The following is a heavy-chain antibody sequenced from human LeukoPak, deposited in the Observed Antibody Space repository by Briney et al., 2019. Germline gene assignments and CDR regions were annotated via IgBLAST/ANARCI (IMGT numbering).Heavy chain of an antibody. CDR3: AKDLFDSSSWYTSPPDY. CDR2: ISGSGGST. J-gene: IGHJ4*02. V-gene: IGHV3-23*01. CDR1: GFTFSSYA. Sequence: GGSLRLSCAASGFTFSSYATSWVRQAPGKGLEWVSAISGSGGSTYYADSVKGRFTISRDNSKNTPYLQMNSLRAEDTAVYYCAKDLFDSSSWYTSPPDYWGQGTLVTVSS. D-gene: IGHD6-13*01.